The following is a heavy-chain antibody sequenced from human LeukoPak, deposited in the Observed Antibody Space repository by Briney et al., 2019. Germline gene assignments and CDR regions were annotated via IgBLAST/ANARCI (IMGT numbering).Heavy chain of an antibody. J-gene: IGHJ4*02. CDR1: GFSFSSYS. CDR3: TRDLNSGGSC. CDR2: IHSGGNT. D-gene: IGHD2-15*01. V-gene: IGHV3-53*01. Sequence: PGGSLRLSCAASGFSFSSYSMNWVRQAPGKGLEWVSVIHSGGNTYYADSVKGRFTISRDNSKNTLYLQMNSLRAEDTAVYYCTRDLNSGGSCWGQGTLVTVSS.